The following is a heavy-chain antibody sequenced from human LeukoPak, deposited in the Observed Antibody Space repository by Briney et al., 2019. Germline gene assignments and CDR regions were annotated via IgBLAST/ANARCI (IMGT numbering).Heavy chain of an antibody. CDR3: AKDYERESSGWYPGLDY. D-gene: IGHD6-19*01. J-gene: IGHJ4*02. CDR2: ISYDGSNK. Sequence: GGSLRLSCAASGFTFSSYGMHWVRQAPGKGLEWVAVISYDGSNKYYADSVKGRFTISRDNSKNTLYLQMNSLRAEDTAVYYCAKDYERESSGWYPGLDYWGQGTLVTVSS. CDR1: GFTFSSYG. V-gene: IGHV3-30*18.